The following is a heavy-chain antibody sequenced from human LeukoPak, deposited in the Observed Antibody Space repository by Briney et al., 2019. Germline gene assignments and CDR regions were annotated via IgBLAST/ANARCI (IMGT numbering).Heavy chain of an antibody. CDR1: GFTFSSYS. CDR3: ARDKIAVAGEYYYYYGMDV. CDR2: INSSSSYI. J-gene: IGHJ6*02. D-gene: IGHD6-19*01. V-gene: IGHV3-21*01. Sequence: GGSLRLSCAASGFTFSSYSMNWVRQTPGKGLEWVASINSSSSYIYYADSVKGRFTISRDNAKNSLYLQMNSLRAEDTAVYYCARDKIAVAGEYYYYYGMDVWGQGTTVTVSS.